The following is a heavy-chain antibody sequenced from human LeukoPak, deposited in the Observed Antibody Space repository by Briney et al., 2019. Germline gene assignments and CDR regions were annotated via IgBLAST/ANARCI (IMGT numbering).Heavy chain of an antibody. D-gene: IGHD1-26*01. J-gene: IGHJ6*04. V-gene: IGHV4-4*07. CDR3: ARGWEANLDV. CDR1: GGSLSSYF. Sequence: PSETLSLTCTVSGGSLSSYFGNWIRQPAGKGLEWIGRIYPSGSTNYSPSLKSRVTMSRDTSTNQFFLKLNSMTAADTAVYYCARGWEANLDVWGKGTTVTVSS. CDR2: IYPSGST.